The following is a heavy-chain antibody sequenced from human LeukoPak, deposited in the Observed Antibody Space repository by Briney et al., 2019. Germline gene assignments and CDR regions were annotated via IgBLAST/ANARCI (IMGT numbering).Heavy chain of an antibody. Sequence: PGGSLRLSCAVSGFSVGTNYVSWIRQPPGKGLEWIGEINHSGSMNFNPSLKSRVTISIDTSKNHFSLKLSSVTAADTAVYYCARGSSKRYYNDRSGYSSVYFDSWGQGTLVTVSS. D-gene: IGHD3-22*01. V-gene: IGHV4-34*01. CDR2: INHSGSM. CDR1: GFSVGTNY. CDR3: ARGSSKRYYNDRSGYSSVYFDS. J-gene: IGHJ4*02.